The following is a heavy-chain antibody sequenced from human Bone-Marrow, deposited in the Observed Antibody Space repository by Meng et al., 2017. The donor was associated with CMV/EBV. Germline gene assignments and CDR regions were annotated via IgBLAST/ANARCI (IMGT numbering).Heavy chain of an antibody. Sequence: SVKVSCKASGGTFSSSAIVWVRQAPGQGLEWMGRIIPILDITNYAQKFQGRVTITADKSTNTAYMELSRLRSDDTAVYYCARTPSSSSLGFSWGQGTLVTVSS. J-gene: IGHJ5*02. D-gene: IGHD6-6*01. CDR2: IIPILDIT. CDR3: ARTPSSSSLGFS. CDR1: GGTFSSSA. V-gene: IGHV1-69*04.